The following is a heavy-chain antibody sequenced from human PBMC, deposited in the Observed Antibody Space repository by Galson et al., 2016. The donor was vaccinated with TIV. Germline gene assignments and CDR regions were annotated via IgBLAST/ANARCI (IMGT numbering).Heavy chain of an antibody. CDR3: ARELRQDAFDI. Sequence: SLRLSCAGSGFTFSDYWMSWVRQAPGKGLEWVANIRQDGNEIYYVDSVKGRFTISRDNAKDSLYLLQMNSLRAEDTAVYYCARELRQDAFDIWGQGTMVTVSS. CDR2: IRQDGNEI. V-gene: IGHV3-7*01. J-gene: IGHJ3*02. CDR1: GFTFSDYW. D-gene: IGHD6-25*01.